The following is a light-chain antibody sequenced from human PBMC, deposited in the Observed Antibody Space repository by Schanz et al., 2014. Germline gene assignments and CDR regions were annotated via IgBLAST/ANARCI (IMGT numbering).Light chain of an antibody. CDR3: QQSYSFPRT. CDR1: QSISNY. Sequence: DIQMTQSPSSLSASVGDRVTITCRASQSISNYLHWYQHKAGTAPKLLIYSASSLQSGAPSRFSGSRSGTDFTLTISSLQPEDFASYYCQQSYSFPRTFGQGTKVEIK. J-gene: IGKJ1*01. V-gene: IGKV1-39*01. CDR2: SAS.